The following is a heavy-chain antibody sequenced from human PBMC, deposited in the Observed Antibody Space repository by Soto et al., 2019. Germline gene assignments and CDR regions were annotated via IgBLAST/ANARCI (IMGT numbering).Heavy chain of an antibody. D-gene: IGHD3-3*01. V-gene: IGHV3-23*01. CDR2: ISDSGGNT. Sequence: PGGSLRLSCAASGFTFSSYAMTWVRQAPGKGLEWVSSISDSGGNTYYADSVKGRFTISRDNSKNTLYLQMHSLRAEDTAVYYRAKVGPEGLFWSGSYTHRYYHGMDVWGQGTTVTVSS. CDR3: AKVGPEGLFWSGSYTHRYYHGMDV. J-gene: IGHJ6*02. CDR1: GFTFSSYA.